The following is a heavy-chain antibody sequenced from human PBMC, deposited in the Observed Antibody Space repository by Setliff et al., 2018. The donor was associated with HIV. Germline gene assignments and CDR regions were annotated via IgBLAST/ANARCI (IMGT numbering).Heavy chain of an antibody. J-gene: IGHJ3*02. V-gene: IGHV1-69*13. Sequence: SVKVSCKASGGTFSSFAFSWIRRAPGQGLEWMGGIIPIFGKVEYAQRFQDRVKITADESTTTAYMELSSLRSEDTAVYFCARVPYRSAWFSGGHDAFDIWGQGTMVTVSS. CDR2: IIPIFGKV. CDR3: ARVPYRSAWFSGGHDAFDI. D-gene: IGHD6-19*01. CDR1: GGTFSSFA.